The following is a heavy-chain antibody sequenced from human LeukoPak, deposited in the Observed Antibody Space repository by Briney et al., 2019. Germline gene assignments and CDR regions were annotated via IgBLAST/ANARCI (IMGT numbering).Heavy chain of an antibody. CDR1: GYTFTSYY. V-gene: IGHV1-46*01. Sequence: GASVKVSCKASGYTFTSYYMHWVRQAPGQGLEWMGIINPSGGSTSYAQKFQGRVTMTRDTSTSTVYMELSSLRSEDTAVYYCARAEHYCSSTSCYYYYGMDVWGQGTTVTVSS. D-gene: IGHD2-2*01. CDR3: ARAEHYCSSTSCYYYYGMDV. J-gene: IGHJ6*02. CDR2: INPSGGST.